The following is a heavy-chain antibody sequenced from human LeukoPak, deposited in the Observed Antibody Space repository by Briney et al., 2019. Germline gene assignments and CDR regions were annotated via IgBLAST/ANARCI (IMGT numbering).Heavy chain of an antibody. Sequence: GGTLRLSCVASRFSFSYHGMNWVRLAPGKGLEWVSGVSPPGGGTYYADSVKGRFTISRDDSRNTLSLQMNSLRAEDTAVYYCATIGNYYDSSGYLGGRYYSYYMDVWGKGTTVTISS. CDR3: ATIGNYYDSSGYLGGRYYSYYMDV. D-gene: IGHD3-22*01. V-gene: IGHV3-23*01. CDR1: RFSFSYHG. J-gene: IGHJ6*03. CDR2: VSPPGGGT.